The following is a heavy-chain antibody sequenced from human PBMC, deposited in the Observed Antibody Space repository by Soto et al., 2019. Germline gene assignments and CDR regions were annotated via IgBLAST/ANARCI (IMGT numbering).Heavy chain of an antibody. D-gene: IGHD3-22*01. V-gene: IGHV3-30*18. CDR1: GFTFSSYG. J-gene: IGHJ4*02. CDR3: AKVLTGYYDSSGYYDY. CDR2: ISYEGSNK. Sequence: GGSLRLSCAASGFTFSSYGMHWVRQAPGKGLEWVAVISYEGSNKYYADSVKGRFTISRDNSKNTLYLQMNSLRVEDTVVYYCAKVLTGYYDSSGYYDYWGQGTLVTVS.